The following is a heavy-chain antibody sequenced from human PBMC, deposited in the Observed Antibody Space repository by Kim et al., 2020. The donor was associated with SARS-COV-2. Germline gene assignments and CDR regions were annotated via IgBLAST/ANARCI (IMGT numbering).Heavy chain of an antibody. CDR3: ARDDYGDYPAPTKNYYYYDGLDV. J-gene: IGHJ6*02. CDR2: INHSGST. Sequence: SETLSLTCAVYGGSFSGYYWSWIRQPPGKGLEWIGEINHSGSTNYNPSLKSRVTISVDTSKNQFSLKLSSVTAADTAVYYCARDDYGDYPAPTKNYYYYDGLDVWGQGTTVTVSS. V-gene: IGHV4-34*01. CDR1: GGSFSGYY. D-gene: IGHD4-17*01.